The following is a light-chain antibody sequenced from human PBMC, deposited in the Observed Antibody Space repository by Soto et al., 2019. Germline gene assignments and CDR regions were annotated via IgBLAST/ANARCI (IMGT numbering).Light chain of an antibody. Sequence: IMLTQSPGTLSLSPGERVTLSCRAIQRVYSSYLAWYQQKPGQAPRLLIYGASNRATGIPDRFSGSGSGTDFTLTISGLQSEDFAVYYCQQYNNWPLITFGQGTRLEI. V-gene: IGKV3-20*01. CDR2: GAS. CDR1: QRVYSSY. J-gene: IGKJ5*01. CDR3: QQYNNWPLIT.